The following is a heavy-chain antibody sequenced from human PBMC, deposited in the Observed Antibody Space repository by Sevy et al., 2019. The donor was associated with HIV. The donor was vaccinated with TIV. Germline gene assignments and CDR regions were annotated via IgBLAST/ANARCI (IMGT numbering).Heavy chain of an antibody. CDR3: AKAAIVAVTASPNCFDY. Sequence: GGSLRLSCAASGFTFTTSGMHWVRQAPGRGLEWVAVISYDGTNQNYADSVKGRFIISRDNSKNTLSLQMNSLRTEDTAVYYCAKAAIVAVTASPNCFDYWCQGVLVTVSS. CDR2: ISYDGTNQ. J-gene: IGHJ4*02. D-gene: IGHD2-21*02. V-gene: IGHV3-30*18. CDR1: GFTFTTSG.